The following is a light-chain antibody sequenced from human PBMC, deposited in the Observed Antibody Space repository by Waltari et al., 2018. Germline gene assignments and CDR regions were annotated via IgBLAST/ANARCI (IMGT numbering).Light chain of an antibody. J-gene: IGKJ2*01. Sequence: EIVLTQSPATLSLSPGERATLSCRASQRSSYSLAWYQQRPGLAPRLLIYDTSNRATGIPPRFSGSGSGTDFTLTISSLEPEDFAVYYCQQRSTSYTFGQGTRLEIK. CDR3: QQRSTSYT. CDR2: DTS. CDR1: QRSSYS. V-gene: IGKV3-11*01.